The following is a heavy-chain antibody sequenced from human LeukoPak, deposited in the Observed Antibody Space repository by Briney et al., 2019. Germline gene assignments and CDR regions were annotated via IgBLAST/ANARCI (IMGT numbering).Heavy chain of an antibody. V-gene: IGHV7-4-1*01. CDR2: INTNSGNP. D-gene: IGHD3-10*01. J-gene: IGHJ4*02. CDR1: GYIFDRCA. CDR3: VRELETMVRGVVVDY. Sequence: GASVEVSCKASGYIFDRCAMNWVRQAPGQGVEWMGWINTNSGNPTYAQGFTGRFVFSLDTSVSTAYLQMFNLKAEDTAVYYCVRELETMVRGVVVDYWGQGTLVYVSS.